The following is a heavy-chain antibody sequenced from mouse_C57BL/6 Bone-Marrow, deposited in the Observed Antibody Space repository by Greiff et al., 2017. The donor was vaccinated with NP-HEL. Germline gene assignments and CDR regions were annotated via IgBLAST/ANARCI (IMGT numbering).Heavy chain of an antibody. Sequence: VQLQQSGPELVKPGASVKMSCKASGYTFTDYNMHWVKQSHGKSLEWIGYINPNNGGTSYNQKFKGKATLTVNKSSSTAYMELRSLTSEDSAVYYCARGNSSGYVPFAYWGQGTLVTVSA. J-gene: IGHJ3*01. CDR2: INPNNGGT. D-gene: IGHD3-2*02. CDR1: GYTFTDYN. V-gene: IGHV1-22*01. CDR3: ARGNSSGYVPFAY.